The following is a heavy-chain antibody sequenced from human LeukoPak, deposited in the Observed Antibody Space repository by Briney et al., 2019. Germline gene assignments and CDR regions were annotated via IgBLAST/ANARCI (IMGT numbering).Heavy chain of an antibody. V-gene: IGHV3-66*01. CDR1: GFTVSSNY. D-gene: IGHD3-3*01. Sequence: PGGSLRLSCAASGFTVSSNYMSWVRQAPGKGLEWVSVIYSGGSTYYADSVKGRFTISRDNSKNTLYLQMNSLRAEDTAVYYCAREGVLRFLEWGAFDIWGQGTMVTVSS. CDR3: AREGVLRFLEWGAFDI. J-gene: IGHJ3*02. CDR2: IYSGGST.